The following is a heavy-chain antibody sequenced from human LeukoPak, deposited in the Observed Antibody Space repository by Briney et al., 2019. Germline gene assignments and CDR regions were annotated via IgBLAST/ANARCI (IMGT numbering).Heavy chain of an antibody. CDR3: ARDVHYYDKSGIDAFDI. CDR2: VYNSGST. D-gene: IGHD3-22*01. J-gene: IGHJ3*02. V-gene: IGHV4-38-2*02. Sequence: SETLSLTCTVSGYSISSAYYWGWIRQPPGKGLEWIGSVYNSGSTYYNPSLKSRVTISVDTSKNQFSLKLSSVTAADTAVYYCARDVHYYDKSGIDAFDIWGQGTMVTVSS. CDR1: GYSISSAYY.